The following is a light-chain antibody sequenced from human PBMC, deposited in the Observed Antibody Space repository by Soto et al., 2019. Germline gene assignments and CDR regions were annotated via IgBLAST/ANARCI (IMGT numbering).Light chain of an antibody. J-gene: IGKJ1*01. V-gene: IGKV1-5*01. CDR1: QSISDY. Sequence: DIQMTQSPSTLSASVGDRVIITCRASQSISDYLAWYQQKPGKAPKLLIYDASNLESGVPSTFSGSGSGTEFTLTISSLQPDDLATYYCQQYYTYWHMFGQGTKVDIK. CDR3: QQYYTYWHM. CDR2: DAS.